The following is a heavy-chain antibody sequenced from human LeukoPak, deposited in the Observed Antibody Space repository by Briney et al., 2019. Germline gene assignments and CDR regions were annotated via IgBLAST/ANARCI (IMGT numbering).Heavy chain of an antibody. CDR3: AKRANYGDFDY. D-gene: IGHD4-17*01. CDR1: GFTFSNYA. V-gene: IGHV3-23*01. Sequence: GGSLRLSCAASGFTFSNYAMNWVRQAPGKGLEWVSVISGSVDSTYYADSVKGWFTISRDNSKNTLYLQMNSLRAEDTAVYYCAKRANYGDFDYWGQGTLVTVSS. CDR2: ISGSVDST. J-gene: IGHJ4*02.